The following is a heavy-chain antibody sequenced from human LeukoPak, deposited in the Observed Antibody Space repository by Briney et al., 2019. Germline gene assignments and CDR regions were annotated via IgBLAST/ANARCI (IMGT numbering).Heavy chain of an antibody. CDR3: ARAIVGATISFDY. D-gene: IGHD1-26*01. V-gene: IGHV1-18*01. J-gene: IGHJ4*02. Sequence: ASVTVSFTSSGYTFTSYGISWVRQAPGQGLEWMGWISAYNGNTNYAQKLQGRVTMTTDTSTSTAYMGLRSLRSDDTAVYYCARAIVGATISFDYWGQGTLVTVSS. CDR1: GYTFTSYG. CDR2: ISAYNGNT.